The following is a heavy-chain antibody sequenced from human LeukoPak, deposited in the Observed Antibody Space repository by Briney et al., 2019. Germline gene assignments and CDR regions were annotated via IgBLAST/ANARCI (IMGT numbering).Heavy chain of an antibody. V-gene: IGHV4-30-4*01. Sequence: SETLSLTCTVSGGSISSGDYYWSWIRQPPGKGLEWIGYIYYGGSTYYNPSLKSRVTISVDTSKNQFSLKLSSVTAADTAVYYCAMGITMVRGLEYWGQGTLVTVSS. CDR2: IYYGGST. CDR1: GGSISSGDYY. J-gene: IGHJ4*02. D-gene: IGHD3-10*01. CDR3: AMGITMVRGLEY.